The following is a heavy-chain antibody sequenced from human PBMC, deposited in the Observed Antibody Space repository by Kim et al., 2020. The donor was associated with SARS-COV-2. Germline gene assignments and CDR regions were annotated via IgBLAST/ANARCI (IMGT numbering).Heavy chain of an antibody. CDR3: ARAIYDYVWGSYRSTLFDY. CDR2: INHSGST. Sequence: SETLSLTCAVYGGSFSGYYWSWIRQPPGKGLEWIGEINHSGSTNYNPSLKSRVTISVDTSKNQFSLKLSSVTAADTAVYYCARAIYDYVWGSYRSTLFDYWGQGALVTVFS. J-gene: IGHJ4*02. CDR1: GGSFSGYY. D-gene: IGHD3-16*02. V-gene: IGHV4-34*01.